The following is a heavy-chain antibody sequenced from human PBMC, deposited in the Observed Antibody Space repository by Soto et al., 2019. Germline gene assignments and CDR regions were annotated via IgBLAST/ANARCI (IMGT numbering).Heavy chain of an antibody. CDR2: ISYDGSNK. CDR1: GFTFSSYA. V-gene: IGHV3-30-3*01. Sequence: PGGSLRLSCAASGFTFSSYAMHWVRQAPGKGLEWVAVISYDGSNKYYADSVKGRFTISRDNSKNTLYLQMNSLRAEDTAVYYCAGDRGGNYDFWSGYYPVNFGYYYYGMDVWGQGTTVTVSS. J-gene: IGHJ6*02. CDR3: AGDRGGNYDFWSGYYPVNFGYYYYGMDV. D-gene: IGHD3-3*01.